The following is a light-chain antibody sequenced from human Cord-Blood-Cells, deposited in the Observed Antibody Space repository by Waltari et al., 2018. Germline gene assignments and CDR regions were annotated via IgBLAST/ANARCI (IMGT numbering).Light chain of an antibody. Sequence: DIVMTQSPDYLAVSLGERANIHCKSSPSVLYSSNNKNYLPWYQQKPGQPPKLLIYWASTRESGVPDRLSGSGSGTDFTLTISSLQAEDVAVYYCQQYYSTPLTFGGGTKVEIK. CDR2: WAS. V-gene: IGKV4-1*01. J-gene: IGKJ4*01. CDR1: PSVLYSSNNKNY. CDR3: QQYYSTPLT.